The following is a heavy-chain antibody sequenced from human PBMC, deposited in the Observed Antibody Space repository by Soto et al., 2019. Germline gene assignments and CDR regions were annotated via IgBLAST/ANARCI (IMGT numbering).Heavy chain of an antibody. D-gene: IGHD1-1*01. CDR2: IYATGTT. J-gene: IGHJ5*02. V-gene: IGHV4-4*07. CDR1: GASISGFY. Sequence: SETLSLTCTVSGASISGFYWSWIRKSAGKGLEWIGRIYATGTTDYNPSLKSRVMMSVDTSKKQFSLKLRSVTAADTAVYYCVRDGTKTLRDWFDAWGQGISVTVSS. CDR3: VRDGTKTLRDWFDA.